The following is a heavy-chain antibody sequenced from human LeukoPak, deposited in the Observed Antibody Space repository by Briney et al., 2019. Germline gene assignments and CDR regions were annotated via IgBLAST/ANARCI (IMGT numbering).Heavy chain of an antibody. V-gene: IGHV3-23*01. Sequence: GGSLRLSCAASGFTFGSYTMSWVRQAPGKGLEWVSSITGSGDSTNYADSVNGRFTISRDNSQNTLYLQVNSLRAEDTAEYYCAKDLVNDTLVRGVIPYWGQGTLVTVSS. CDR1: GFTFGSYT. J-gene: IGHJ4*02. D-gene: IGHD3-10*01. CDR3: AKDLVNDTLVRGVIPY. CDR2: ITGSGDST.